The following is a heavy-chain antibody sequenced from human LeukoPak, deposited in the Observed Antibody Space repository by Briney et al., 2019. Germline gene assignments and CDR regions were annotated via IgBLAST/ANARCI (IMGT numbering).Heavy chain of an antibody. CDR3: ARDHNWLPDY. Sequence: RGSLRLSCASSGFTFSSYEMNWVRQAPGKGPEWVSYISSSGRTKYYADSVKGRFIISRDNAKNSLYLQMNSLRAEDTAVYYCARDHNWLPDYWGQGTLVTVSS. CDR1: GFTFSSYE. CDR2: ISSSGRTK. D-gene: IGHD1-20*01. V-gene: IGHV3-48*03. J-gene: IGHJ4*02.